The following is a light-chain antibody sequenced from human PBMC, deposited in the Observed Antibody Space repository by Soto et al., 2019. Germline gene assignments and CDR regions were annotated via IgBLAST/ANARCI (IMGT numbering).Light chain of an antibody. CDR1: SSDVGGYNY. J-gene: IGLJ2*01. Sequence: QSALTQPASVSGSPGQSITISCTGTSSDVGGYNYVSWYQQHPGKAPKLMIYEVSNRPSGVSNRFSGSKSGNTASLTISGLQAEDEADYYCSSYTSSSTVVFGGGNQLTAL. V-gene: IGLV2-14*01. CDR3: SSYTSSSTVV. CDR2: EVS.